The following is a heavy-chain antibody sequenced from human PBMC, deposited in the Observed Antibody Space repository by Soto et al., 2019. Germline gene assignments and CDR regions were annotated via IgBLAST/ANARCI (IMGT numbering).Heavy chain of an antibody. CDR1: GYTFTSYA. CDR3: ARGPPPYSSSWYQDY. V-gene: IGHV1-3*01. Sequence: GASVKVSCKASGYTFTSYAMHWVRQAPGQRLEWMGWINAGNGNTKYSQKFQGRVTITRDTSASTAYMELSSLRSEDTAVYYCARGPPPYSSSWYQDYWGQGTLVTVS. J-gene: IGHJ4*02. D-gene: IGHD6-13*01. CDR2: INAGNGNT.